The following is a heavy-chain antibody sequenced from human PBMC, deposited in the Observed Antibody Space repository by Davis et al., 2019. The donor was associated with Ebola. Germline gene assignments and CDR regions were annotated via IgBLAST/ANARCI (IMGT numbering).Heavy chain of an antibody. CDR2: INADGSDK. J-gene: IGHJ4*02. CDR3: MDPDSY. V-gene: IGHV3-7*01. Sequence: GESLKISCVASGFQFNIYTMSWVRQAPGKGLEWVANINADGSDKYYVDSVKGRFTISRDNAKNSLFLQMNSLRAEDTAVYYCMDPDSYWGQGTLVTVSS. D-gene: IGHD3/OR15-3a*01. CDR1: GFQFNIYT.